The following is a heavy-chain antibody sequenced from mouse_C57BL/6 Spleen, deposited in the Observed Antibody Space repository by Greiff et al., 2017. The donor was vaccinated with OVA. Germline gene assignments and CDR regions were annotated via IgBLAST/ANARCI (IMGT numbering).Heavy chain of an antibody. CDR1: GFNIQNTY. J-gene: IGHJ3*01. CDR2: IDPANGNT. CDR3: ARPLYDYSFAY. D-gene: IGHD2-4*01. V-gene: IGHV14-3*01. Sequence: VQLQQSVAELVRPGASVKLSCTASGFNIQNTYMHWVKQRPEQGLEWIGRIDPANGNTKYAPKFQGKATITADTSSNTAYLQLSSLTSEDTAIYYCARPLYDYSFAYWGQGTLVTVSA.